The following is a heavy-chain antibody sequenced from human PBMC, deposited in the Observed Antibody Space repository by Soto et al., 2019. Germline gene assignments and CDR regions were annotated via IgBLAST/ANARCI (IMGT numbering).Heavy chain of an antibody. D-gene: IGHD5-18*01. Sequence: QVQLVQSGAEVKKPGASVTVSCKASGYTFTGSYIHWVRQAPGQGLQWMGCINPGNGSTNYAQKFQGRVSMTGDTSTTTAYMELTSLTSDDTAISFCARHPPGPYVDTRMDYYFDYWGHGTLVTVSS. V-gene: IGHV1-2*02. CDR1: GYTFTGSY. J-gene: IGHJ4*01. CDR2: INPGNGST. CDR3: ARHPPGPYVDTRMDYYFDY.